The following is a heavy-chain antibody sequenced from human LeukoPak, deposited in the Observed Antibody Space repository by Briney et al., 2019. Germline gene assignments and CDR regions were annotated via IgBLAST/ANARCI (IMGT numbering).Heavy chain of an antibody. Sequence: GASVKVSCKASGYTFTSYAMNWVRQAPGQGLEWMGWINTNTGNPTYAQGFTGRFVFSLDTSVSTAYLQISSLKAEDTAVYYCARTTYGSGSHNWFDPWGQGTLVTVSS. CDR3: ARTTYGSGSHNWFDP. D-gene: IGHD3-10*01. V-gene: IGHV7-4-1*02. CDR2: INTNTGNP. CDR1: GYTFTSYA. J-gene: IGHJ5*02.